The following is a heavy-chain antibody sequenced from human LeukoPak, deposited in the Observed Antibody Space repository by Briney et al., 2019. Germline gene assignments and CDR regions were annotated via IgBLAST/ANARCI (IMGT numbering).Heavy chain of an antibody. CDR3: AREGEVPAAFDY. CDR2: ISSNGGST. D-gene: IGHD2-2*01. J-gene: IGHJ4*02. Sequence: GGSLRLSCAASGFTFSNYAMHWVRQAPGKGLEYVSAISSNGGSTYYANSVKGRFTISRDNSKSTLYLQMGSLRAEDMAVYYCAREGEVPAAFDYWGQGTLVIVSS. V-gene: IGHV3-64*01. CDR1: GFTFSNYA.